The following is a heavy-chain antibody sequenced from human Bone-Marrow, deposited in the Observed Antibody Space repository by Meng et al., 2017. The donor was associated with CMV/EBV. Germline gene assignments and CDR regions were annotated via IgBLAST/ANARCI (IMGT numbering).Heavy chain of an antibody. Sequence: SVKVSCKASGGTFSSYTISWVRQAPGQGLEWMGRIIPILGIANYAQKFQGRVTITADKSTSTAYMELSSLRSEDTAVYYCARDNIPGYCSSTSCYHHYYGMDVWGQGTTVTVSS. CDR2: IIPILGIA. J-gene: IGHJ6*02. D-gene: IGHD2-2*01. CDR1: GGTFSSYT. V-gene: IGHV1-69*04. CDR3: ARDNIPGYCSSTSCYHHYYGMDV.